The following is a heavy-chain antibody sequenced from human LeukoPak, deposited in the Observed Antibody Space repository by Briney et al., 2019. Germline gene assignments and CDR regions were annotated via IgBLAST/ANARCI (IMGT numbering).Heavy chain of an antibody. CDR1: GFTFSDYY. J-gene: IGHJ4*02. CDR2: ISSSGSTI. V-gene: IGHV3-11*01. Sequence: GGSLRLSCAASGFTFSDYYMSWIRQAPGKGLEWVSYISSSGSTIYYADSVKGRFTISRDNAKNSLYLQMNSLRAEDTAVYYCASLNEGNSYGYIGEDYWGQGTLVTVSS. CDR3: ASLNEGNSYGYIGEDY. D-gene: IGHD5-18*01.